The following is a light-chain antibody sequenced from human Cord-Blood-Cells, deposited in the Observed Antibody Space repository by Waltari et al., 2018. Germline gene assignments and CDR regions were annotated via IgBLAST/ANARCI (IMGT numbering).Light chain of an antibody. CDR1: SRDVGGCNY. V-gene: IGLV2-11*01. J-gene: IGLJ3*02. CDR2: DVS. CDR3: CSYAGSYTV. Sequence: QSALTQPRSVSGSPGPAVPISCTGTSRDVGGCNYVLWYPHYPGKAPKLIMYDVSKRPSGGPDRFAGSSSGNAASLTISGLQAEDEADYSCCSYAGSYTVFGGGTKLTVL.